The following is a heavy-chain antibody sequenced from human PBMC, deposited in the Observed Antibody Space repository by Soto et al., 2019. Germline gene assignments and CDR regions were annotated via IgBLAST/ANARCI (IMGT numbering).Heavy chain of an antibody. D-gene: IGHD3-22*01. CDR3: ARGDSSGYYLKNAFDI. CDR2: IIPIFGTA. V-gene: IGHV1-69*06. J-gene: IGHJ3*02. Sequence: QVQLVQSGAEVKKPGSSVKVSCKASGGTFSSYAISWVRQAPGQGPEWMGGIIPIFGTANYAQKFQGRVTITAHKPTSTAYMELSSLRSEDTALYYCARGDSSGYYLKNAFDIWGQGTMVTVSS. CDR1: GGTFSSYA.